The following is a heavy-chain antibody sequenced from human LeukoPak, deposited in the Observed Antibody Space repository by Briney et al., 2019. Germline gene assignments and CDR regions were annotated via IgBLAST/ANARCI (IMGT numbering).Heavy chain of an antibody. Sequence: VASVKVSCKASGGTFSSYAISWVRQAPGQGLEWMGGIIPIFGTANYAQKFQGRVTITADESTSTAYMELSSLRSEDTAVYYCARAPYCGGDCYPNWFDPWGQGTLVTVSS. V-gene: IGHV1-69*13. J-gene: IGHJ5*02. CDR2: IIPIFGTA. CDR1: GGTFSSYA. D-gene: IGHD2-21*02. CDR3: ARAPYCGGDCYPNWFDP.